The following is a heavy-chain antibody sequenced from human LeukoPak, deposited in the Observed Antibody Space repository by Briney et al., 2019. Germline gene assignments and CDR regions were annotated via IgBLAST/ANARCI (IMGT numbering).Heavy chain of an antibody. J-gene: IGHJ4*02. V-gene: IGHV3-23*01. CDR3: AKSSGYCSGGSCYSESYFDY. CDR2: ISGSGGST. D-gene: IGHD2-15*01. Sequence: PGGSLRLSRAASGFTFSSYSMNWVRQAPGKGLEWVSAISGSGGSTYYADSVKGRFTISRDNSKNTLYLQMNSLRAEDTAVYYCAKSSGYCSGGSCYSESYFDYWGQGTLVTVSS. CDR1: GFTFSSYS.